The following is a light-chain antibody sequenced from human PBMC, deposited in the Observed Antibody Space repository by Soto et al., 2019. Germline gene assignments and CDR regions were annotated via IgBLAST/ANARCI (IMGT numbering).Light chain of an antibody. CDR2: DVT. J-gene: IGLJ1*01. CDR1: SSDVGGYNV. V-gene: IGLV2-11*01. Sequence: QSALTQPLSVSGSPGQSVTISCTGTSSDVGGYNVVSWYQQHPGKAPKFLIYDVTKRPSGVPCRFSGSKSGNTASLTISGLQAEDEADYDCCSYVGSYTSYVFGTGTKFTVL. CDR3: CSYVGSYTSYV.